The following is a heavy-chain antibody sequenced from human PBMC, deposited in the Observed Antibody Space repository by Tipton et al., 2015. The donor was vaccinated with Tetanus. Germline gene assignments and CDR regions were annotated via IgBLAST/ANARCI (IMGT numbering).Heavy chain of an antibody. V-gene: IGHV3-30*18. D-gene: IGHD4-17*01. Sequence: QLVQSGGGVVQPGRSLRLSCVASGFAFSSYDMHWVRQTPGKGLEWLAVLSYDGTHEHYADSVKGRFTISRDNSENILFLQMNSLRAEDTAVYYCAKLGAVTTPAYWGQGTLVTVSS. CDR3: AKLGAVTTPAY. CDR2: LSYDGTHE. J-gene: IGHJ4*02. CDR1: GFAFSSYD.